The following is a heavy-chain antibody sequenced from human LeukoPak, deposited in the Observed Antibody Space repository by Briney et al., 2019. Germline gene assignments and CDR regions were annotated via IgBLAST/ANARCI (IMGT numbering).Heavy chain of an antibody. V-gene: IGHV3-33*01. CDR1: GFTFSSYG. D-gene: IGHD2-2*01. J-gene: IGHJ4*02. CDR2: IWYDGSNK. CDR3: ARDRGSPDCSSTSCPEDVVY. Sequence: GRSLRLSCAASGFTFSSYGMHWVRQAPGKGLEWVAVIWYDGSNKYYADSVKGRFTISRDNSKNTLYLQMNSLRAEDTAVYCCARDRGSPDCSSTSCPEDVVYWGQGTLVTVSS.